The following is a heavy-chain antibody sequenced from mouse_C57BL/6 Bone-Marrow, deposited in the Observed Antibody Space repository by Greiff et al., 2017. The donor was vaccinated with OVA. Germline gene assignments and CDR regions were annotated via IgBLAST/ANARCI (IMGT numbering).Heavy chain of an antibody. J-gene: IGHJ3*01. Sequence: QVQLKQSGAELARPGASVKLSCKASGYTFTSYGISWVKQRTGQGLEWIGEIYPRSGNTYYNEKFKGKATLTADKSSSTAYMELRSLTSEDSAVYFCARFYSKGPAWFAYWGQGTLVTVSA. CDR2: IYPRSGNT. D-gene: IGHD2-5*01. CDR3: ARFYSKGPAWFAY. V-gene: IGHV1-81*01. CDR1: GYTFTSYG.